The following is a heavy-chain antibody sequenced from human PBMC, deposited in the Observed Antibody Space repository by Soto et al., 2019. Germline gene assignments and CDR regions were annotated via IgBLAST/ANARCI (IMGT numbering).Heavy chain of an antibody. D-gene: IGHD3-3*02. CDR2: IYYTGGT. Sequence: SETLSLPCNPSGVTIRCYHRNWIRHPPGKTLEWIGSIYYTGGTNYNPSLKSRVTISADTTKCHFSLHFNPLTAADAAVYYCASGTLCRIASPDS. J-gene: IGHJ5*01. CDR1: GVTIRCYH. V-gene: IGHV4-59*13. CDR3: ASGTLCRIASPDS.